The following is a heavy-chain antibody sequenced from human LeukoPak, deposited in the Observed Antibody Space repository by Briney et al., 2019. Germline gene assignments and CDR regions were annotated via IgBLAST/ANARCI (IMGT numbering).Heavy chain of an antibody. V-gene: IGHV3-48*02. CDR2: IIRSNSSRTI. CDR1: GFTFSSYW. D-gene: IGHD6-19*01. CDR3: AREARKQWLDPYYFDY. Sequence: GSLRLSCAASGFTFSSYWMNWVRQAPGKGLEWVSYIIRSNSSRTIYYADSVKGRFTISRDNAKNSLYLQMNSLRDEDTAVYYCAREARKQWLDPYYFDYWGQGTLVTVSS. J-gene: IGHJ4*02.